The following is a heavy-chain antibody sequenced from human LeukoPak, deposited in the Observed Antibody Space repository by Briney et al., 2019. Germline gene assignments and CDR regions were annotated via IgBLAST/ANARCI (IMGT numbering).Heavy chain of an antibody. V-gene: IGHV3-23*01. Sequence: PGGSLRLSCAASGFTFSSYEMNWVRQAPGKGLEWVSAISGSGGSTYYADSVKGRFTISRDNSKNTLYLQMNSLRAEDTAVYYCAKIFREYSGYDYRWYYYYYMDVWGKGTTVTISS. J-gene: IGHJ6*03. CDR3: AKIFREYSGYDYRWYYYYYMDV. CDR2: ISGSGGST. CDR1: GFTFSSYE. D-gene: IGHD5-12*01.